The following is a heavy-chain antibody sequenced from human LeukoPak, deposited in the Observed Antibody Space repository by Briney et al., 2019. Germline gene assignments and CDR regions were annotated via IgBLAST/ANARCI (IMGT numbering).Heavy chain of an antibody. J-gene: IGHJ3*01. Sequence: SETLSLTCAVSGGSISSSNWWSWVRQPPGKGLEWIGSIYYSGNTYYNPSLKSRVTISVDTSKNQFSLKLTSVTAADTAVYYCAHFKGGSFDFWGQGTMVTVSS. CDR1: GGSISSSNW. V-gene: IGHV4-39*01. CDR3: AHFKGGSFDF. D-gene: IGHD1-26*01. CDR2: IYYSGNT.